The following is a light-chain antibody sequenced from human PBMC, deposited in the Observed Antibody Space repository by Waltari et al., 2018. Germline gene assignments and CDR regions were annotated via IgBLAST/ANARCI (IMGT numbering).Light chain of an antibody. CDR2: YAS. J-gene: IGKJ1*01. Sequence: DIQMTQSPSSLSASVGDTVTITCRASQGISSYLAWYQQKPGKAPKPLIYYASNLESGVPSRFSGSGSGTEFTLTISSLQPEDFATYYCQQYNSAPWTFGQGTKAEIK. V-gene: IGKV1-16*01. CDR3: QQYNSAPWT. CDR1: QGISSY.